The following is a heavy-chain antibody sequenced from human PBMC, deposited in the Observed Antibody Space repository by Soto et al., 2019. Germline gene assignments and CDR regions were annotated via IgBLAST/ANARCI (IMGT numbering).Heavy chain of an antibody. D-gene: IGHD2-2*01. V-gene: IGHV3-9*01. CDR3: SYDYWSITSCTPAPFDI. Sequence: GGSLRLSCAASGFTFDDYAMHWVRQAPWKGLEWVSGISWNSGSIGYADSVKGRFTISRDNAKNSLYLQMNSLRAEDTALYYCSYDYWSITSCTPAPFDIRGKGPMVTVS. CDR2: ISWNSGSI. CDR1: GFTFDDYA. J-gene: IGHJ3*02.